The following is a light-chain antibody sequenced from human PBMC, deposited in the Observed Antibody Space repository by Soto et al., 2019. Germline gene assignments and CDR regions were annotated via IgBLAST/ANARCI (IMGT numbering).Light chain of an antibody. CDR3: QQHSSYPLT. Sequence: DIQMTQSPSTLSASVGDRVTITCRASQSISSWLAWYQQKPGKAPKLLIYKASSLESGVPSRFSGRGSWTEFTLAISSLQPDDFATYYCQQHSSYPLTFGGGTTVEIK. J-gene: IGKJ4*01. CDR2: KAS. V-gene: IGKV1-5*03. CDR1: QSISSW.